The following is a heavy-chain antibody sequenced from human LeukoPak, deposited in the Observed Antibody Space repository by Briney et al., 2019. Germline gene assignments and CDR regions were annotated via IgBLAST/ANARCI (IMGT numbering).Heavy chain of an antibody. D-gene: IGHD3-22*01. CDR1: GFTFSSYG. Sequence: GGSLRLSCAASGFTFSSYGMHWVRQAPGKGLEWVAVIYYDGSHKYYADSVKGRFTISRDNSKNTLYLRLNSLRAEDTAVYYCARSYYYDSSHSVDYWGQGTLVTVSS. V-gene: IGHV3-33*01. CDR3: ARSYYYDSSHSVDY. CDR2: IYYDGSHK. J-gene: IGHJ4*02.